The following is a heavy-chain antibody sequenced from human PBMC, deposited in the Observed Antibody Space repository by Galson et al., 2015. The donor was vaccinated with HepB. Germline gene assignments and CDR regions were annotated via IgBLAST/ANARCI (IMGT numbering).Heavy chain of an antibody. J-gene: IGHJ3*02. Sequence: SVKVSCKASGSTFTGYYMHWVRQAPGQGLEWMGWINPNSGGTNYAQKFQGRVTMTRDTSISTAYMELSRLRSDDTAVYYCASLMRVVPAANGAFDIWGQGTMVTVSS. CDR3: ASLMRVVPAANGAFDI. CDR2: INPNSGGT. D-gene: IGHD2-2*01. CDR1: GSTFTGYY. V-gene: IGHV1-2*02.